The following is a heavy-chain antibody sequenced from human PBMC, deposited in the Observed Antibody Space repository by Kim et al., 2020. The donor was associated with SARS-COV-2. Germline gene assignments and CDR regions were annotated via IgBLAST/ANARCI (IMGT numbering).Heavy chain of an antibody. CDR1: GFTFSSYG. D-gene: IGHD3-22*01. J-gene: IGHJ4*02. V-gene: IGHV3-30*18. Sequence: GGSLRLSCAASGFTFSSYGMHWVRQAPGKGLEWVAVISYDGSNKYYADSVKGRFTISRDNSKNTLYLQMNSLRAEDTAVDYCAKSASYYDSSAFDYWGQG. CDR3: AKSASYYDSSAFDY. CDR2: ISYDGSNK.